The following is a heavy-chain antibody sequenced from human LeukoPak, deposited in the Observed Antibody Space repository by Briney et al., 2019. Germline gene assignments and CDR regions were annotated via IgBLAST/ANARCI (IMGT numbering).Heavy chain of an antibody. D-gene: IGHD1-1*01. CDR1: AVSISSGFW. CDR2: IHHSGDT. V-gene: IGHV4-4*02. J-gene: IGHJ4*02. Sequence: PSGTLSLTCAVSAVSISSGFWWSWVRPPPGKGLEWIGEIHHSGDTSYNPSLKSRDTVSVDKSKNQLSVQLSSVTAADTAVYYCARSDDYYFDYWGQGTLVTVSS. CDR3: ARSDDYYFDY.